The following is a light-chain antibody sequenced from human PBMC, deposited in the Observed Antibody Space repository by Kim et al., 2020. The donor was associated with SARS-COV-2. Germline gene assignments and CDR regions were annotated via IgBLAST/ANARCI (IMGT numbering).Light chain of an antibody. J-gene: IGKJ1*01. CDR1: QTISSY. CDR3: LQSYNIPRT. Sequence: DIQMTQSPTSLSASVGDRVTITCRASQTISSYLSWYQHKPGKAPKLLIYGASNLQSGVPSRFSGSGSGTDFTLTISSLEPEDFASYFCLQSYNIPRTFGQGTKVDIK. CDR2: GAS. V-gene: IGKV1-39*01.